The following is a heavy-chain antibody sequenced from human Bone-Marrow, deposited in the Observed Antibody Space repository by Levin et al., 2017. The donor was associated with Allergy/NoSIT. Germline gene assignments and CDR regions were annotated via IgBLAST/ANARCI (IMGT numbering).Heavy chain of an antibody. CDR1: GGSINNHF. Sequence: SETLSLTCTVSGGSINNHFWSWIRQSPGKGLEWIGYIYYSGSSFYSPSLKSRLTLSVDTSQDQFSLKLISVTAADTAVYYCARQTSGWADAFDIWGQGKMVTVSS. J-gene: IGHJ3*02. V-gene: IGHV4-59*11. CDR2: IYYSGSS. D-gene: IGHD6-19*01. CDR3: ARQTSGWADAFDI.